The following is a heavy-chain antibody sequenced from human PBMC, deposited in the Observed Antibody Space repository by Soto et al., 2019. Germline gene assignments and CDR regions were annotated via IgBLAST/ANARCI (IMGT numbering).Heavy chain of an antibody. CDR1: GFTVGNNY. Sequence: EVQLVESGGGLIQPGGSLTLSCAASGFTVGNNYMSWVRQAPGKGLEWVSLIYSTGTTKYADSVKGRLTVSRDNAKNTLYLKMNSLRAEDTAVYYCAKDGRGSGSHYNSFGYWGQGTLVTVSS. CDR2: IYSTGTT. D-gene: IGHD3-10*01. V-gene: IGHV3-53*01. J-gene: IGHJ4*02. CDR3: AKDGRGSGSHYNSFGY.